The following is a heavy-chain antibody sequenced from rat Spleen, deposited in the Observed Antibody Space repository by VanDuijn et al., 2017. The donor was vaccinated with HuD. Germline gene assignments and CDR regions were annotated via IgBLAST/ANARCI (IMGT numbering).Heavy chain of an antibody. J-gene: IGHJ1*01. Sequence: EVQLVESGGDLVQPGRSLKLSCAASGFTFSDYYMAWVRQAPKKGLEWVATISYEGSSTYYGDSVKGRFTISRDNAKSTLYLQMDSLRSEDTATYYCARHQYGGYSGLGYFDFWGPGTMVTVSS. D-gene: IGHD1-11*01. V-gene: IGHV5-22*01. CDR3: ARHQYGGYSGLGYFDF. CDR1: GFTFSDYY. CDR2: ISYEGSST.